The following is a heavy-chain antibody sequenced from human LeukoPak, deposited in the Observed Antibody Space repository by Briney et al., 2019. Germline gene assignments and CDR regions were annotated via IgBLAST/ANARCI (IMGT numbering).Heavy chain of an antibody. CDR2: ISYDGSNK. D-gene: IGHD3-3*01. CDR3: ARDHITIFGVVTRYYYYGMDV. CDR1: GFTFSSYA. V-gene: IGHV3-30-3*01. J-gene: IGHJ6*02. Sequence: GRSLRLSCAASGFTFSSYAMHWVRQAPGKGLEWVAVISYDGSNKYYADSVKGRFTISRDNSENTLYLQMNSLRAEDTAVYYCARDHITIFGVVTRYYYYGMDVWGQGTTVTVSS.